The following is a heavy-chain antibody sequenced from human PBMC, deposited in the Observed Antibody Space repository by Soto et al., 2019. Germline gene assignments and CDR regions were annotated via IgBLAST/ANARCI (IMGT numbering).Heavy chain of an antibody. J-gene: IGHJ4*02. Sequence: GASVKVSCKASGYTFTSYAMHWVRQAPGQRLEWMGWINAGNGNTKYSQKFQGRVTITRDTSASTAYMELSSLRSEDTAVYYCARDHTNFWSGYYTGSYFDYWGQGTLVTVSS. CDR3: ARDHTNFWSGYYTGSYFDY. CDR1: GYTFTSYA. D-gene: IGHD3-3*01. V-gene: IGHV1-3*01. CDR2: INAGNGNT.